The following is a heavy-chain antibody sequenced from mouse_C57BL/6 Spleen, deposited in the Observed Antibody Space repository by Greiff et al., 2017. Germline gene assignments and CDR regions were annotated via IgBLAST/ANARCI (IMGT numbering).Heavy chain of an antibody. CDR2: ISSGGSYT. V-gene: IGHV5-6*01. CDR1: GFTFSSYG. Sequence: EVMLVESGGDLVKPGGSLKLSCAASGFTFSSYGMSWVRQTPDKRLEWVATISSGGSYTYYPDSVKGRFTISRDNAKNTLYLQMSSLKSEDTAMYYCARETGTFFDYGGQGTTLTVSS. D-gene: IGHD4-1*01. CDR3: ARETGTFFDY. J-gene: IGHJ2*01.